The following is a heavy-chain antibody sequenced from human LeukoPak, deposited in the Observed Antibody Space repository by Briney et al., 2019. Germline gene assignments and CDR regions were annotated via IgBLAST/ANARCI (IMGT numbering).Heavy chain of an antibody. CDR3: ATEYGDYSDGMDV. J-gene: IGHJ6*02. CDR1: GYTFTGYY. Sequence: ASVKVSCKAAGYTFTGYYMHWVRQARGQGLEWMGWINPNSGGTNYAQKFQGRVTMTRDTSISTAYMELSRLRSDDTAVYYCATEYGDYSDGMDVWGQGTTVTVSS. D-gene: IGHD4-17*01. CDR2: INPNSGGT. V-gene: IGHV1-2*02.